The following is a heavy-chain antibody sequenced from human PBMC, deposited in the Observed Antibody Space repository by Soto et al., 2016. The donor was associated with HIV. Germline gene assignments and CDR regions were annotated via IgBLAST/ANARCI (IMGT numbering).Heavy chain of an antibody. D-gene: IGHD3-22*01. CDR3: AVDYYDSSGDYLEYFQH. CDR2: ISAYNGKT. CDR1: GYTFTNSG. Sequence: QVQVVQSGTEVKKPGASVKVSCKASGYTFTNSGINWVRQAPGQGLEWMGWISAYNGKTNYAQKLQGRVTMTTDTSTSTGYMELRSLRSDDTAVYYCAVDYYDSSGDYLEYFQHWGQGHPGHRLL. J-gene: IGHJ1*01. V-gene: IGHV1-18*01.